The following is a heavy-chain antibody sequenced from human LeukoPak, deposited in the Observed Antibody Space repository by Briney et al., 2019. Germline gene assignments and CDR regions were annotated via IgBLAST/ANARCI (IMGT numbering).Heavy chain of an antibody. CDR3: ARGLLDLVGAVYYYYMDV. D-gene: IGHD1-26*01. CDR2: TYYRSKWYN. J-gene: IGHJ6*03. V-gene: IGHV6-1*01. Sequence: SQTLSLTCAISVDSVSINSAAWNWIRQSPSRGLEWLRRTYYRSKWYNEYAVSVKSRITINPDTSKNQFSLQLNSVTPEDTAVYYCARGLLDLVGAVYYYYMDVWGKGPTVTVSS. CDR1: VDSVSINSAA.